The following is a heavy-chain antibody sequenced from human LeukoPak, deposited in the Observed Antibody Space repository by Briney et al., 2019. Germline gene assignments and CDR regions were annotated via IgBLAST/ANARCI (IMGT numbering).Heavy chain of an antibody. CDR1: GGSFSGYY. Sequence: SETLSLTCAVYGGSFSGYYWSWIRQPPGKGLEWIGEINHSGSTNYNPSFKSRVTISVDTSKNQFSLKLSSVTAADTAVYYCARGRRGIAAAGHNLDYWGQGTLVTVSS. J-gene: IGHJ4*02. CDR2: INHSGST. CDR3: ARGRRGIAAAGHNLDY. D-gene: IGHD6-13*01. V-gene: IGHV4-34*01.